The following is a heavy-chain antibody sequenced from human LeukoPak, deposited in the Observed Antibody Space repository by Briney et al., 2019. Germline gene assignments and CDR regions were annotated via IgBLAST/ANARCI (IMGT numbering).Heavy chain of an antibody. Sequence: PSETLSLTCTVSGGSISYSNSYWGWIRQPPGKGLEWIGNIYFSGSTYHKQSLKSRVTISVDTSKNQFSLKLRSVTAADTAVYYCARASCGGGTCYDSRGWFDPWGQGTLVTVSS. CDR2: IYFSGST. CDR1: GGSISYSNSY. CDR3: ARASCGGGTCYDSRGWFDP. V-gene: IGHV4-39*07. J-gene: IGHJ5*02. D-gene: IGHD2-15*01.